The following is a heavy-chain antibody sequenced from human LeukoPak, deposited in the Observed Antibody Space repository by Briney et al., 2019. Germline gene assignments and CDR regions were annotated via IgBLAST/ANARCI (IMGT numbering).Heavy chain of an antibody. D-gene: IGHD2-2*01. J-gene: IGHJ4*02. Sequence: PGGSLRLSCAASGFPFSTYNMHWVRQAPGKGLEWVAVIASDGSSENDADSVEGRFAISRDNSRNTLYLQMNTLRTEDTAVYYCAREKYCTITDCLHGRFYFDYWGQGTLVTVPS. V-gene: IGHV3-30*09. CDR1: GFPFSTYN. CDR3: AREKYCTITDCLHGRFYFDY. CDR2: IASDGSSE.